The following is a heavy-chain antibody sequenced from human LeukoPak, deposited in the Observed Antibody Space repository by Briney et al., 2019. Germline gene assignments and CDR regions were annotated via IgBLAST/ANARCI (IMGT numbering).Heavy chain of an antibody. CDR1: RFTFSDYY. CDR2: ISNSGSST. V-gene: IGHV3-11*05. J-gene: IGHJ4*02. CDR3: ARADRTSWFDY. D-gene: IGHD2-2*01. Sequence: GGSLRLSCAASRFTFSDYYMVWIRQAPGKGLEWVSYISNSGSSTKYADSVKGRFTISRDNAKNSLSLQMNSVRPEDTAVYYCARADRTSWFDYWGQGTLVTVSS.